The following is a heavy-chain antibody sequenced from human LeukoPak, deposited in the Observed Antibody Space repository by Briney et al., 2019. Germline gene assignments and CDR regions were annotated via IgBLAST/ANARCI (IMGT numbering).Heavy chain of an antibody. CDR3: ARESLGYCSSTSCYSWFDP. CDR2: IYYSGST. D-gene: IGHD2-2*02. J-gene: IGHJ5*02. Sequence: SSETLSLTRTVSGGSISSYYWSWIRQPPGKGLEWIGYIYYSGSTNYNPSLKSRVTISVDTSKNQFSLKLSSVTAADTAVYYCARESLGYCSSTSCYSWFDPWGQGTLVTVSS. CDR1: GGSISSYY. V-gene: IGHV4-59*01.